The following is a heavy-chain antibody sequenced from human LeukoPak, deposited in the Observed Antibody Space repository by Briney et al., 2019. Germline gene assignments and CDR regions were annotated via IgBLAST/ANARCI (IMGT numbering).Heavy chain of an antibody. J-gene: IGHJ4*02. D-gene: IGHD2-2*01. CDR1: GGSISSYY. CDR2: IYYSGST. V-gene: IGHV4-59*01. Sequence: PSETLSLTCTVSGGSISSYYWSWIRQPPGKGLEWIGYIYYSGSTNYNPSLKSRVTISVDTSKNQFSLKLSSVTAADTAVYYCAREVGYCSSTSCVYYFDYWGQGTLVTVSS. CDR3: AREVGYCSSTSCVYYFDY.